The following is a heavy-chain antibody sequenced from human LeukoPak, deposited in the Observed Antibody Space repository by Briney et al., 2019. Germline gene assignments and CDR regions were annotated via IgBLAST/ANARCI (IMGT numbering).Heavy chain of an antibody. D-gene: IGHD3-10*01. CDR3: ASVPGHY. Sequence: SETLSLTCTVSGGSISSSSYYWGWNRQPPGKGLEWIGSIYYSGSTYYNPSLKSRVTISVDTSKNQFSLKLSPVTAADTAVYYCASVPGHYWGQGTLVTVSS. CDR2: IYYSGST. J-gene: IGHJ4*02. CDR1: GGSISSSSYY. V-gene: IGHV4-39*01.